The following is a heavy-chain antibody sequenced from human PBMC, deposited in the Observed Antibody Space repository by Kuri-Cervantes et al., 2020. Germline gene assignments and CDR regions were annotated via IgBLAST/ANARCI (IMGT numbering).Heavy chain of an antibody. V-gene: IGHV3-48*01. D-gene: IGHD6-19*01. Sequence: GGSLRLSCAASGFTFSSYSMNWVRQAPGKGLEWVSYISSSSSTIYYADSVKGRFTISRDNAKNSLYLQMNSLRAEDTAVYYCARAYSSGWFYYYYYYGMDVWGQGTTVTVSS. J-gene: IGHJ6*02. CDR3: ARAYSSGWFYYYYYYGMDV. CDR2: ISSSSSTI. CDR1: GFTFSSYS.